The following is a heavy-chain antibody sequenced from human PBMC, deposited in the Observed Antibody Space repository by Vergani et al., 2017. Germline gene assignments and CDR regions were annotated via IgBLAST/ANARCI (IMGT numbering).Heavy chain of an antibody. D-gene: IGHD4-23*01. CDR3: ASDIGGGLG. Sequence: QVQLQESGPGLVKPSQTLSLTCTVSGGSISSGSYYWSWIRQPAGKGLEWIGRIYTSGSTHYNPSLKSRVTISVDTSKNQFSLKLSSVTAADTAVYYWASDIGGGLGWGQGTLVTVSS. CDR1: GGSISSGSYY. V-gene: IGHV4-61*02. CDR2: IYTSGST. J-gene: IGHJ4*02.